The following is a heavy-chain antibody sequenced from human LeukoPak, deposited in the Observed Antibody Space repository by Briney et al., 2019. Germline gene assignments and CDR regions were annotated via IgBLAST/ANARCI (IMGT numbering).Heavy chain of an antibody. CDR2: ISYDGSNK. D-gene: IGHD3-3*01. Sequence: GGSLRLSCAASGFTFSSYGMHWVRQAPGKGLEWVAVISYDGSNKYYADSVKGRFTISRDNSKNTLYLQMNSLRAEDTAVYYCAKSNVLRFLEWLFPREDYFDYWGQGTLVTVSS. J-gene: IGHJ4*02. V-gene: IGHV3-30*18. CDR3: AKSNVLRFLEWLFPREDYFDY. CDR1: GFTFSSYG.